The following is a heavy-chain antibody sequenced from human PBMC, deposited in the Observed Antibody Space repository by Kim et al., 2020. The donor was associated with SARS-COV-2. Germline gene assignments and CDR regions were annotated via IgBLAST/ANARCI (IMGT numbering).Heavy chain of an antibody. V-gene: IGHV7-4-1*02. Sequence: ASVKVSCKASGYTFTSYAMKWVRQAPGQGLEWMGWINTNTGNPTYAQDLTGRVDFSLDTSVSTAYLQISSLKSEDTAVYYCAREENDDSLTVTDYWGQGTLVSVSS. D-gene: IGHD3-9*01. CDR3: AREENDDSLTVTDY. CDR1: GYTFTSYA. CDR2: INTNTGNP. J-gene: IGHJ4*02.